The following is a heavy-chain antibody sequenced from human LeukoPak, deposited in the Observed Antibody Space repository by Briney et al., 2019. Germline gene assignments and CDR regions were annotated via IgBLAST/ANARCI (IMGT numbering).Heavy chain of an antibody. CDR1: GFTFSSYA. D-gene: IGHD3-22*01. V-gene: IGHV3-30*04. J-gene: IGHJ3*02. CDR2: ISYDGSNK. Sequence: TGGSLRLSCAASGFTFSSYAMHWVRQAPGKGLEWVAVISYDGSNKYYADSVKGRFTISRDNSKNTLYLQMNSLRAEDTAVYYCASALIVGYYDSSGQYEDDAFDIWGQGTMVTVSS. CDR3: ASALIVGYYDSSGQYEDDAFDI.